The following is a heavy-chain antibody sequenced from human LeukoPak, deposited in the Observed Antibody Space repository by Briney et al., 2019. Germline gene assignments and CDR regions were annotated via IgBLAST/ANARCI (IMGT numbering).Heavy chain of an antibody. CDR2: IDEGGTNA. CDR3: IRDKALWRLDY. J-gene: IGHJ4*02. D-gene: IGHD2-21*01. V-gene: IGHV3-74*03. Sequence: GGSLRLSCAASGFTFSNHWMLWVRQVPGKGLVWVSRIDEGGTNAMYADSVKGRFSISKDNAKNTVNLQMHSLRAEDTGVYYCIRDKALWRLDYWGQGTLVTVSS. CDR1: GFTFSNHW.